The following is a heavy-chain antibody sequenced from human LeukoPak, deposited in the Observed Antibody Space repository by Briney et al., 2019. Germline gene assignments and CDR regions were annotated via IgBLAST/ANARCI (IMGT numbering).Heavy chain of an antibody. D-gene: IGHD3-3*01. CDR3: VSTLRFLPYRRFDY. J-gene: IGHJ4*02. V-gene: IGHV4-39*01. CDR2: IYQSGSGNS. Sequence: PSGTLSLTCSVSSDSIISSNYYWGWIRQPPGKGLEWIGSIYQSGSGNSYYNPSLKSRVTISGDTSKNQFSLRLRSVTAADTAVYYCVSTLRFLPYRRFDYWGQGTLVTVPS. CDR1: SDSIISSNYY.